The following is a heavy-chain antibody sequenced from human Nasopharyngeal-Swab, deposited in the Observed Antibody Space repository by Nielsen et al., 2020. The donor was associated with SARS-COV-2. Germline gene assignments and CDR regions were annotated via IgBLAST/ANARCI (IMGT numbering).Heavy chain of an antibody. Sequence: GGSLKISCAASGFTFSSYDMHWVRQATGKGLEWVSAIGTAGDTYYPGSVKGRFTISRENAKNSLYLQMNSLRAGDTAVYYCAREGYGSPLDVWGQGTTVTVSS. CDR3: AREGYGSPLDV. D-gene: IGHD3-10*01. CDR2: IGTAGDT. J-gene: IGHJ6*02. CDR1: GFTFSSYD. V-gene: IGHV3-13*01.